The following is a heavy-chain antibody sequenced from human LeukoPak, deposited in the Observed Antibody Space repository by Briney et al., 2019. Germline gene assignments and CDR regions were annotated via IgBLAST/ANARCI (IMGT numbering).Heavy chain of an antibody. CDR2: INHSGST. V-gene: IGHV4-34*01. Sequence: YPSETLSLTCAVYGGSFSGYYWSWIRQPPGKGLEWIGEINHSGSTNYNPSLKSRVPISVDTSKNQFSLKLSSVTAADTAVYYCARGLGPTYNWFDPWGQGTLVTVSS. CDR3: ARGLGPTYNWFDP. J-gene: IGHJ5*02. CDR1: GGSFSGYY. D-gene: IGHD3-16*01.